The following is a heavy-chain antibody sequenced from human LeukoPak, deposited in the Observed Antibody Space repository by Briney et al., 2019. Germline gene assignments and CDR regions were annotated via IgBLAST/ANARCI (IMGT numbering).Heavy chain of an antibody. CDR1: GYTFTSYY. V-gene: IGHV1-46*01. CDR3: ARDHGANRSSYWYFDL. CDR2: INPSGGST. Sequence: ASVKVSCKASGYTFTSYYMHWVRQAPGQGLEWMGIINPSGGSTSYAQKFQGRVTMTRDTSTSTVYMELSSLRSEDTAVYYCARDHGANRSSYWYFDLWGRGTLVTVSS. J-gene: IGHJ2*01. D-gene: IGHD2-2*01.